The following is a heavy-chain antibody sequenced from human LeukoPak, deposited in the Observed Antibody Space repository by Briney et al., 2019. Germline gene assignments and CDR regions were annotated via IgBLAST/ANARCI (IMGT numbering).Heavy chain of an antibody. D-gene: IGHD2-2*01. V-gene: IGHV3-7*01. J-gene: IGHJ4*02. CDR1: GLTFSSYG. Sequence: GGSLRLSCPASGLTFSSYGMHWVRQAPGKGLEWVANIKQDGSEKYYVDSVKGRFTISRDNAKNSLYLQMNSLRAEDTALYYCARDGAPDAHCSSSSCAIRWGQGTLVTVSS. CDR2: IKQDGSEK. CDR3: ARDGAPDAHCSSSSCAIR.